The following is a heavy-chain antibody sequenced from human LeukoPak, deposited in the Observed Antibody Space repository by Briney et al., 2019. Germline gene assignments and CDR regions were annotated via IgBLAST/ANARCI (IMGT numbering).Heavy chain of an antibody. CDR3: AKGALAAAGRGAFDI. CDR2: IWYDGSNK. Sequence: GGSLRLSCAASGFTFSSYGMHWVRQAPGKGLEWVAVIWYDGSNKYYADSVKGRFTISRDNSKNTLYLQMNSLRAEDTAVYYCAKGALAAAGRGAFDIWGQGTMVTVSS. V-gene: IGHV3-33*06. D-gene: IGHD6-13*01. J-gene: IGHJ3*02. CDR1: GFTFSSYG.